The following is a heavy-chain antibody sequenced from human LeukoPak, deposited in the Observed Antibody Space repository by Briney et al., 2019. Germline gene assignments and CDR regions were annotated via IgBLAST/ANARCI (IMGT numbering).Heavy chain of an antibody. D-gene: IGHD2-8*01. Sequence: GGSLRLSCSASGFTFSAYFMRWVRQAPGKGLEYVSSISSNEYDTYYADSVKGRFTISRDNSKNTLFLQMSSLRAEDTAVYYCVKDLNGTWSFDYWGQGTLVTVSS. CDR3: VKDLNGTWSFDY. V-gene: IGHV3-64D*06. J-gene: IGHJ4*02. CDR2: ISSNEYDT. CDR1: GFTFSAYF.